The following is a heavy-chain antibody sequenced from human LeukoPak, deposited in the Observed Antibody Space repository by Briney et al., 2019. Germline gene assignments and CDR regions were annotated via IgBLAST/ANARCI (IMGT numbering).Heavy chain of an antibody. CDR2: ISSSSSYI. J-gene: IGHJ6*03. V-gene: IGHV3-21*01. CDR3: ARDPYSGSYGDYYYYYMDV. Sequence: PGGSLRLSCAASGFTFSSYTMNWVRQAPGKGLEWVSSISSSSSYIYYAGSVKGRFTISRDNAENSLYLQMNSLRDEDTAVYYCARDPYSGSYGDYYYYYMDVWGKGTTVTISS. CDR1: GFTFSSYT. D-gene: IGHD1-26*01.